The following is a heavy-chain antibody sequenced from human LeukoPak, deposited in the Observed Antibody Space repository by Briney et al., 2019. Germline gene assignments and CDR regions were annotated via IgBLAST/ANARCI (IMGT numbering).Heavy chain of an antibody. Sequence: GGSLRLSCGASGFTLRNYWMHWVRQAPGKGLVWVSRINSDGTMTNYADSVKGRFTISRDNAKNTLFLQMDSLRAEDTAVYYCATSGWYGNDDHWGQGTLVTVSS. CDR2: INSDGTMT. CDR3: ATSGWYGNDDH. D-gene: IGHD6-19*01. V-gene: IGHV3-74*01. CDR1: GFTLRNYW. J-gene: IGHJ4*02.